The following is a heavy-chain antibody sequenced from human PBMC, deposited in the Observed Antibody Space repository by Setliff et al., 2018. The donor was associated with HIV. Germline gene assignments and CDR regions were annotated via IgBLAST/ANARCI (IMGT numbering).Heavy chain of an antibody. J-gene: IGHJ4*02. D-gene: IGHD2-2*01. Sequence: PSETLSLTCTVSGGSCREKKVTWTLTPAVQGLPWLGRIYYTGSTEYNPSPKSRLPMSMDTSKDQFALRLVSLTTADTAVYYCASQSPAHDYWGQGTLVTVSS. CDR3: ASQSPAHDY. CDR1: GGSCREKK. CDR2: IYYTGST. V-gene: IGHV4-4*07.